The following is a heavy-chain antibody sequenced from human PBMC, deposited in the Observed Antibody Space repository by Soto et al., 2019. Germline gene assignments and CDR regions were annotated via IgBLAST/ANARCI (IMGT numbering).Heavy chain of an antibody. CDR1: GFTFSSYS. CDR3: ARWPRAMVRGGPSDY. Sequence: PGGSLRLSCAASGFTFSSYSMNWVRQAPGKGLEWVSSISSSSSYIYYADSVKGRFTISRDNAKNSLYLQMNSLRAEDTAVYYCARWPRAMVRGGPSDYWGQGTLVTVSS. J-gene: IGHJ4*02. V-gene: IGHV3-21*01. D-gene: IGHD3-10*01. CDR2: ISSSSSYI.